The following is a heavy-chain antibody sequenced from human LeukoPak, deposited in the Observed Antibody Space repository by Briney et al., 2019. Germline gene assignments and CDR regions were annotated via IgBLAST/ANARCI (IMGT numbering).Heavy chain of an antibody. Sequence: SGTLSLTCAVSGGSISSSNWWSWVRQPPGKGLEWIGEIYHSGSTNYNPSLKSRVTISVDKSKNQFSLKLSSVTAADTAVYYCARDRGYCSGGSCFGYNWFDPWGQGTLVTVSS. D-gene: IGHD2-15*01. CDR3: ARDRGYCSGGSCFGYNWFDP. J-gene: IGHJ5*02. V-gene: IGHV4-4*02. CDR2: IYHSGST. CDR1: GGSISSSNW.